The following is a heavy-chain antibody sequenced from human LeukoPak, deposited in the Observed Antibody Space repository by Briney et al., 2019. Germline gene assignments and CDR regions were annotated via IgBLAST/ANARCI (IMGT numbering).Heavy chain of an antibody. CDR3: AREATPQTSTLYYYYYYMDV. CDR2: IIPIYGIA. V-gene: IGHV1-69*13. J-gene: IGHJ6*03. CDR1: GGTFSTYA. D-gene: IGHD1/OR15-1a*01. Sequence: EASVKVSCKASGGTFSTYAISWLRQAPGQGLEWMGGIIPIYGIANSEQKLRGRVTITADDSTSPSYMEVNGLRSEDTAVYYCAREATPQTSTLYYYYYYMDVWGNGTPVTVSS.